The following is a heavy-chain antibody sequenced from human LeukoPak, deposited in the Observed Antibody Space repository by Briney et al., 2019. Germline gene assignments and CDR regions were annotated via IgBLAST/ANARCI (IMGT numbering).Heavy chain of an antibody. J-gene: IGHJ6*03. CDR3: ARVPLPYYDFWSGYPGYYYYYMDV. V-gene: IGHV7-4-1*02. CDR1: GGTFSSYA. D-gene: IGHD3-3*01. Sequence: GASVKVSCKASGGTFSSYAISWVRQAPGQGLEWMGWINTNTGNPTYAQGFTGRFVFSLDTSVSTAYLQISSLKAEDTAVYYCARVPLPYYDFWSGYPGYYYYYMDVWGKGTTVTVSS. CDR2: INTNTGNP.